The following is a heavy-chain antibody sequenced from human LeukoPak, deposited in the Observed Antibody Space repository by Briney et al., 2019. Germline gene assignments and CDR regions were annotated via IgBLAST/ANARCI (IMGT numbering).Heavy chain of an antibody. D-gene: IGHD3-3*01. CDR2: ISSSSSTI. CDR1: GFTFDDYG. J-gene: IGHJ4*02. Sequence: GGSLRLSCAASGFTFDDYGMSWVRQAPGKGLEWVSYISSSSSTIYYADSVKGRFTISRDNAKNSLYLQMNSLRAEDTAVYYCAREVRGIFGVVTLDYWGQGTLVTVSS. CDR3: AREVRGIFGVVTLDY. V-gene: IGHV3-48*01.